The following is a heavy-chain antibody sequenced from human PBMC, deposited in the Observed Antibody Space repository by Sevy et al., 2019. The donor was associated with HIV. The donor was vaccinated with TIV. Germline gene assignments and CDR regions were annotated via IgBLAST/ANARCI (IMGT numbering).Heavy chain of an antibody. Sequence: GGSLRLSCAASGFTFSNAWMSWVRQAPGKGLEWVGRIKSKTDGGTTDYAAPVKGRFTISRDDSKNTLYLQMNSLKTEETAVYYCTTEPQDYYGSGSAPDYYYGMDVWGQGTTVTVSS. CDR1: GFTFSNAW. CDR3: TTEPQDYYGSGSAPDYYYGMDV. D-gene: IGHD3-10*01. V-gene: IGHV3-15*01. CDR2: IKSKTDGGTT. J-gene: IGHJ6*02.